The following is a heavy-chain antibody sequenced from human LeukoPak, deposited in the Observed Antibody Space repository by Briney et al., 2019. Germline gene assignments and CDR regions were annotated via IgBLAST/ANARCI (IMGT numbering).Heavy chain of an antibody. CDR2: ISGSGGST. CDR1: GFTFTTYA. V-gene: IGHV3-23*01. CDR3: AKVVWTSWYYYDSSGYHDY. Sequence: PGGSLRLSCAASGFTFTTYAMSWVRQAPGKGLEWVSAISGSGGSTYYADSVKGRFTISRDNSKNTLYLQMNSLRAEDTAVYYCAKVVWTSWYYYDSSGYHDYWGQGTLVAVSS. D-gene: IGHD3-22*01. J-gene: IGHJ4*02.